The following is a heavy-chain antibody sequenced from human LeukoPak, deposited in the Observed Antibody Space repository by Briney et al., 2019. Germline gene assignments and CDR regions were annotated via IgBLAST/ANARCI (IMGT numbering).Heavy chain of an antibody. CDR3: VRDWDHFDFDS. CDR2: IKGDGSHT. D-gene: IGHD3-9*01. Sequence: PGGSLRLSCAASGFTFSNYWMNWVRQAPGKGLVWVSRIKGDGSHTIYADSVKGRFTISRDNAKNTLYLQMKSLRAEDTAVYYCVRDWDHFDFDSWGLGTLVTVSS. V-gene: IGHV3-74*01. J-gene: IGHJ5*01. CDR1: GFTFSNYW.